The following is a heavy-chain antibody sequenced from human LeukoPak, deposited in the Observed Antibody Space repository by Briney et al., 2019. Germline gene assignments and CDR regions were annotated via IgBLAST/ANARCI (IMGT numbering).Heavy chain of an antibody. CDR2: IYHSGST. D-gene: IGHD6-13*01. V-gene: IGHV4-4*02. J-gene: IGHJ4*02. CDR1: GGSISSSNW. Sequence: SETLSLTCAVSGGSISSSNWWSWIRQPPGKGLEWIGEIYHSGSTNYNPSLKSRVTISVDKSKTQFSLKLSSVTAADTAVYYCARDVGPSSWGGFDYWGQGTLVTVSS. CDR3: ARDVGPSSWGGFDY.